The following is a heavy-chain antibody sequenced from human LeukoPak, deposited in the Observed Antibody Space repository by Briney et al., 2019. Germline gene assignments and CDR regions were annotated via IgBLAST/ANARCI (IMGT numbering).Heavy chain of an antibody. CDR2: INPGGGST. V-gene: IGHV1-46*01. D-gene: IGHD6-19*01. J-gene: IGHJ4*02. Sequence: ASVKVSCKASGYTFTSYYMHWVRQAPGQGLEWMGIINPGGGSTSYAQKFQGRVTMTRDMSTSTVYMELSSLRSEDTAVYYCAREGSSGWYEEGNYFDYWGQGTLVTVSS. CDR1: GYTFTSYY. CDR3: AREGSSGWYEEGNYFDY.